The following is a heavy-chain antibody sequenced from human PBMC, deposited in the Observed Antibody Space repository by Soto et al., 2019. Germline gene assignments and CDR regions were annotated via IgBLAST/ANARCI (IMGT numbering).Heavy chain of an antibody. CDR2: IWYDGSNK. CDR3: ARDRWTNYYGMDV. CDR1: GFTFSSYG. Sequence: QVQLVESGGGVVQPGRSLRLSCAASGFTFSSYGMHWVRQAPGTGLEWVAVIWYDGSNKYYADSVKGRFTISRDNSKNTLYLQMNSLRAEDTAVYYCARDRWTNYYGMDVWGQGTTVTVSS. V-gene: IGHV3-33*01. J-gene: IGHJ6*02.